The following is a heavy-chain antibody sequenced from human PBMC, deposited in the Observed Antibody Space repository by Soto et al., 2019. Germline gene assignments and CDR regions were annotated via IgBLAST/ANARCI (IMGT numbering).Heavy chain of an antibody. D-gene: IGHD2-2*01. CDR3: ARPEHEYCSSTSCYVSAFDI. CDR2: ISSSSSYT. CDR1: GFTFSDYY. Sequence: QVQLVESGGGLVKPGGSLRLSCAASGFTFSDYYMSWIRQAPGKGLEWVSYISSSSSYTNYADSVKGRFTISRDNAKNSLYRQMNSLRAEDTAVYYCARPEHEYCSSTSCYVSAFDIWGQGTMVTVSS. J-gene: IGHJ3*02. V-gene: IGHV3-11*05.